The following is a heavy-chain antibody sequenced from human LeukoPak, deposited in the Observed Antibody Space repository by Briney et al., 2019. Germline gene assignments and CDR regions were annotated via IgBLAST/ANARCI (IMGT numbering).Heavy chain of an antibody. CDR3: ARGESDY. J-gene: IGHJ4*02. V-gene: IGHV3-30*19. CDR1: GFTFSSYG. CDR2: ISYDGSNK. Sequence: GGSLRLSCAASGFTFSSYGMHWVRQAPGKGLEWVAVISYDGSNKYYADSVKGRFTTSRDNSKNTLYLQMNSLRAEDTAVYYCARGESDYWGQGTLVTVSS.